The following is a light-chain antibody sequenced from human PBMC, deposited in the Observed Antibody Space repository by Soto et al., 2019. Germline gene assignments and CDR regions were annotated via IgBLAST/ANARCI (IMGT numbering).Light chain of an antibody. J-gene: IGLJ1*01. V-gene: IGLV2-14*01. CDR3: SSYTSSSTRV. Sequence: QSALTQPASVSGSPGQSITISCTGTSSDVGGYNYVSWYQQHPGKAPKLMIYEVSNRPSGVSNRFSGSMSGNTASLTISGLQAEDEADYYCSSYTSSSTRVFGTGTKVTFL. CDR2: EVS. CDR1: SSDVGGYNY.